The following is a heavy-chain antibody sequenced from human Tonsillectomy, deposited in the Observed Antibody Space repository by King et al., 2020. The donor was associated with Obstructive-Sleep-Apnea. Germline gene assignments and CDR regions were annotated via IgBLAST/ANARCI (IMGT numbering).Heavy chain of an antibody. CDR2: INNDGSGT. D-gene: IGHD3-10*01. Sequence: VQLVESGGGLVQPGGSLRLSCVASGFTFSDYWMHWVRHAPGKELVWVSRINNDGSGTTYGDSVKGRFTISRDDAKNTLYLQMNSLRVEDTAVYYCARGVGSGSYFGYWGQGTLVTVSS. J-gene: IGHJ4*02. V-gene: IGHV3-74*01. CDR1: GFTFSDYW. CDR3: ARGVGSGSYFGY.